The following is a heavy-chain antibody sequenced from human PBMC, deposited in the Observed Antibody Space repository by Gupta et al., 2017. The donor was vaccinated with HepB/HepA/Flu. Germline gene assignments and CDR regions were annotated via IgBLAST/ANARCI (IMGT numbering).Heavy chain of an antibody. CDR1: GDSIHSYY. CDR2: VFSSGNT. V-gene: IGHV4-4*07. J-gene: IGHJ5*02. CDR3: ARDRSDSVGAILGSHWFDT. Sequence: QVQLQESGPGLVKPSETLSLSCTVSGDSIHSYYWSWIRQPAGKGLEWIGRVFSSGNTNYNPSLKSRVTISVDTSKNRFSLKVNSMTAADTAVYFCARDRSDSVGAILGSHWFDTWGQGIRVIVSS. D-gene: IGHD3-22*01.